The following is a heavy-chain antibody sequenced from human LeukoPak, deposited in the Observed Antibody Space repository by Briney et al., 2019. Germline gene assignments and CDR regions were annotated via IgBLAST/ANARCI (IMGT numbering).Heavy chain of an antibody. Sequence: GGSLRLSCTASGFTFSSYSLNWVRQTPGKGLEWVSRINSDGSSTSYADSVKGRFTISRDNAKNTLYLQMSSLRVEDTAMYYCARADYYDSSNYYSTTTDYWGQGTLVTVSS. CDR2: INSDGSST. V-gene: IGHV3-74*01. CDR3: ARADYYDSSNYYSTTTDY. D-gene: IGHD3-22*01. CDR1: GFTFSSYS. J-gene: IGHJ4*02.